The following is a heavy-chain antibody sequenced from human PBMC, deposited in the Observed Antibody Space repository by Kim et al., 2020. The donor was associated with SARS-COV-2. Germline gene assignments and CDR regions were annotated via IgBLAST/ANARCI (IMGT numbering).Heavy chain of an antibody. V-gene: IGHV3-30*04. D-gene: IGHD3-10*01. J-gene: IGHJ4*02. Sequence: GGSLRLSCAASGFTFSSYAMHWVRQAPGKGLEWVAVISYDGSNKYYADSVKGRFTISRDNSKNTLYLQMNSLRAEDTAVYYCARGGYGSGSYSKDYFDYWGQGTLVTVSS. CDR1: GFTFSSYA. CDR2: ISYDGSNK. CDR3: ARGGYGSGSYSKDYFDY.